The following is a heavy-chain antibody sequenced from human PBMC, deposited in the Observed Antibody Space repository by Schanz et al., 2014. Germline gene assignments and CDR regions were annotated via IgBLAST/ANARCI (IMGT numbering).Heavy chain of an antibody. CDR3: ATNSPFRMVRGSNAFDA. D-gene: IGHD3-10*01. V-gene: IGHV1-69*02. J-gene: IGHJ3*01. CDR1: GGTFSSST. CDR2: IIPILDKT. Sequence: QVQLVQSGAEVKKPGSSVKVSCKASGGTFSSSTLTWVRQAPGQGLEWMGRIIPILDKTNYAQKFQGRVTMTADKSTSTVYMEVSGRRAEDTAVYYCATNSPFRMVRGSNAFDAWGQGTMVTVSS.